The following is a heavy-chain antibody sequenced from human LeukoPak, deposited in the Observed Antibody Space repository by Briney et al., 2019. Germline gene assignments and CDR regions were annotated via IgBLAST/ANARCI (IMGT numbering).Heavy chain of an antibody. D-gene: IGHD3-22*01. V-gene: IGHV3-23*01. CDR3: AKVFHDNTGYIDY. Sequence: GGSLRLSCAASGFTFSSYAMGWVRQAPGKGLEWVSAISGSGGSTYYADSVKGRFTISRDNSKNTLFLQMNSLRAEDTAVYYCAKVFHDNTGYIDYCGQGTLVTVSS. CDR1: GFTFSSYA. J-gene: IGHJ4*02. CDR2: ISGSGGST.